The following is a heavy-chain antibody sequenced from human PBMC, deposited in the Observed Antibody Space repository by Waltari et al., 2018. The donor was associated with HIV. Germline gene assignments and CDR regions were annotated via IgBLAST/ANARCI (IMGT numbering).Heavy chain of an antibody. CDR2: IYYSGGT. J-gene: IGHJ5*02. Sequence: QGQLQESGPGLVNPSQTMSVSCTFSGGSISSGGSYWGWLRQNPGKGLEWIGYIYYSGGTYYNPSLKSRVTISLDTSKNQFSLKLSSVTAADTAVYYCARDGGLSSTEGGVDPWGQGTLVTVSS. CDR3: ARDGGLSSTEGGVDP. CDR1: GGSISSGGSY. V-gene: IGHV4-31*03. D-gene: IGHD2-2*01.